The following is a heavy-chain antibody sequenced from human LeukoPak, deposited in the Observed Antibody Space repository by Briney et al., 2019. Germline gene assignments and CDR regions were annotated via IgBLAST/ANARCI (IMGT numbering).Heavy chain of an antibody. D-gene: IGHD2-21*02. J-gene: IGHJ4*02. V-gene: IGHV3-30-3*01. CDR2: ISYDGSNK. CDR3: ERDLVTKASL. Sequence: GGSLRLSCAASGFTFSSYAMHWVRQAPGKGLEWVAVISYDGSNKYYADSVKGRFTISRDNSKNTLYLQMNSLRAEDTAVYYCERDLVTKASLWGQGTLVTVSS. CDR1: GFTFSSYA.